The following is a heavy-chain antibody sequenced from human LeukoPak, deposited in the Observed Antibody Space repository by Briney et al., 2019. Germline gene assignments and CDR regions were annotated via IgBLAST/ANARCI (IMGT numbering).Heavy chain of an antibody. CDR1: GGSISSNTYY. V-gene: IGHV4-39*01. J-gene: IGHJ4*02. Sequence: PSETLSLTCTVSGGSISSNTYYWGWIRQPPGKGLEWIGSIYYSGSTYYNPSLKSRVTISVDTSKNQFSLKLSSVTAADTAVYYCAGNSGYSYYFDYWGQGTLVTVSS. CDR2: IYYSGST. D-gene: IGHD3-22*01. CDR3: AGNSGYSYYFDY.